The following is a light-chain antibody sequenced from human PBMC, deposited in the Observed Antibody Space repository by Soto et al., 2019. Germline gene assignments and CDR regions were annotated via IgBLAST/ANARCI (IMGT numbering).Light chain of an antibody. Sequence: EILMTQSPATLSVSPGERATLSCRASQSVRSNLAWYQQKPGQAPRLLIYGASTRATAFPARFSGSGSGTEFTLTISSLQSEDFAVYYCQQYDNWPRTFGQGTEVEIK. J-gene: IGKJ1*01. CDR2: GAS. CDR3: QQYDNWPRT. V-gene: IGKV3-15*01. CDR1: QSVRSN.